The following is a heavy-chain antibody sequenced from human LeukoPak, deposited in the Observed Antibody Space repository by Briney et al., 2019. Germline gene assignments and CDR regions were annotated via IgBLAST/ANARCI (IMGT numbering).Heavy chain of an antibody. Sequence: ASVKVSCKASGYTFTDYYMHWVRQAPGQGLEWMGRINPNSGGTNYAQKFQGRVTMTRDTSISTAHMELSRLRSDDTAVYYCARETIVAPVPDYWGQGTLVTVSS. J-gene: IGHJ4*02. D-gene: IGHD5-12*01. CDR2: INPNSGGT. CDR3: ARETIVAPVPDY. V-gene: IGHV1-2*06. CDR1: GYTFTDYY.